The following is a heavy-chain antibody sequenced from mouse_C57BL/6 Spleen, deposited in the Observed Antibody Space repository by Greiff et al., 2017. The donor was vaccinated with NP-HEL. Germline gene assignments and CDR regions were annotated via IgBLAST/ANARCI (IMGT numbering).Heavy chain of an antibody. CDR1: GYTFTSYW. CDR3: EICYSNLWYCGL. Sequence: VQLQQPGAELVKPGASVKVSCKASGYTFTSYWMHWVKQRPGQGLEWIGGIHPSDSDTNYNQKFKGKATLTVDKSSSTAYMQLSSLTSEDSAVYYCEICYSNLWYCGLWDTDNAVTVSS. D-gene: IGHD2-5*01. J-gene: IGHJ1*03. V-gene: IGHV1-74*01. CDR2: IHPSDSDT.